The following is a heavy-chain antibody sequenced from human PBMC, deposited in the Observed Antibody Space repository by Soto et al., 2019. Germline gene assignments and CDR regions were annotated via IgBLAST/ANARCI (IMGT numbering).Heavy chain of an antibody. D-gene: IGHD6-13*01. Sequence: EAQLVESGGGLVQPGGSLRLSCAASGFTFSNYEMHWVRQAPGKGLEYVSGISNDGAITDYAKSVKGRFTITRDNSETILYLERGSLRAEKMAIYYSARRGYGSRWPNVYMDVWGKGTTVSVSS. CDR3: ARRGYGSRWPNVYMDV. V-gene: IGHV3-64*01. J-gene: IGHJ6*03. CDR2: ISNDGAIT. CDR1: GFTFSNYE.